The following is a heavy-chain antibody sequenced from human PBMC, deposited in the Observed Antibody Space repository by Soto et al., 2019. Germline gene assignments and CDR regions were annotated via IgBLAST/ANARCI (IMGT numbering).Heavy chain of an antibody. Sequence: VQLVESGGYLVQPGGSLRLSCVASGFTFSNYGINWVRQAPGKGLEWVSHISSSSSTIYYAESVKGRFTISRDNAKNSLYLQMNSLRGEDTAVYYCATSFITAIGTTAWGQGTLVTVSS. J-gene: IGHJ4*02. CDR3: ATSFITAIGTTA. V-gene: IGHV3-48*01. CDR2: ISSSSSTI. D-gene: IGHD5-18*01. CDR1: GFTFSNYG.